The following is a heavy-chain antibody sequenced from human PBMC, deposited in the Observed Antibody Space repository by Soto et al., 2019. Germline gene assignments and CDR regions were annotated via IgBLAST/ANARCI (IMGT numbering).Heavy chain of an antibody. Sequence: GGSLRLSCSTSGFLFNTYAMHWVRQAPGKGLEWVAVMSHDGSSTYYADSVKGRFTISRDNSKNTLYLQMNSLRAEDTAVYYCARGASSFDNWGQGTLVTVSS. CDR1: GFLFNTYA. CDR3: ARGASSFDN. J-gene: IGHJ4*02. CDR2: MSHDGSST. V-gene: IGHV3-30*04.